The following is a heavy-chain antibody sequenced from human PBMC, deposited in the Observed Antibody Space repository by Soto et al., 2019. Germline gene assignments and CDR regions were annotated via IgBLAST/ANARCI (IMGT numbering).Heavy chain of an antibody. V-gene: IGHV1-18*01. J-gene: IGHJ4*02. CDR3: ARDRTRGVAAAGTRSVIGY. D-gene: IGHD6-13*01. CDR1: GYTFTSYG. Sequence: QVQLVQSGAEVKKPGASVKVSCKASGYTFTSYGISSVRQAPGQGLEWMGWISAYNGNTNYAQKLQGRGTMTTATSTSTAYMELRSLRSDDTAVYYCARDRTRGVAAAGTRSVIGYWGQGTLVTVSS. CDR2: ISAYNGNT.